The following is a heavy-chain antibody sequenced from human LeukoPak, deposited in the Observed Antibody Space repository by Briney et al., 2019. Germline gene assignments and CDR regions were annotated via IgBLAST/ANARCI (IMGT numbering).Heavy chain of an antibody. CDR1: GSTFSSHA. CDR2: ITGSGGST. CDR3: AKGDLYCDKPPCYEDY. V-gene: IGHV3-23*01. D-gene: IGHD2-2*01. Sequence: GGSLRLSCVVSGSTFSSHAMTWVRQAPGKGLQWVSGITGSGGSTYYADSVKGRFTISRDNSKNKVYLQMNSLRADDTALYYCAKGDLYCDKPPCYEDYWGRGTLVTVSS. J-gene: IGHJ4*02.